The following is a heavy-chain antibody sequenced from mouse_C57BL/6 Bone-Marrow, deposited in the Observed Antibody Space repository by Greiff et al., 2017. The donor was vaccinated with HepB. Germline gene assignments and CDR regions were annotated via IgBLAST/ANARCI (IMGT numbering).Heavy chain of an antibody. D-gene: IGHD1-1*01. CDR1: GYTFTSYW. J-gene: IGHJ1*03. CDR3: ARDLYGSSPYWYFDV. CDR2: IDPSDSYT. V-gene: IGHV1-69*01. Sequence: QVQLKQPGAELVMPGASVKLSCEASGYTFTSYWMHWVKQRPGQGLEWIGEIDPSDSYTNYNQKFKGKSTLTVDKSSSTAYMQLSSLTSEDSAVYYCARDLYGSSPYWYFDVWGTGTTVTVSS.